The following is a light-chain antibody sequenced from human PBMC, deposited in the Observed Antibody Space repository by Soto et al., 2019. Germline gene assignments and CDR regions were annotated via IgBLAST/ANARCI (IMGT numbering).Light chain of an antibody. CDR1: QSVSIK. CDR3: QQYNNWPTIT. CDR2: DTS. J-gene: IGKJ5*01. Sequence: EIVLTQSPATLSLSPGEGATLSCRASQSVSIKLAWYQQKPGQAPRLLIYDTSTRATGIPARFSGSGSGTEFTLTISSLQSEDFAVYYCQQYNNWPTITFGQGTRLEIK. V-gene: IGKV3-15*01.